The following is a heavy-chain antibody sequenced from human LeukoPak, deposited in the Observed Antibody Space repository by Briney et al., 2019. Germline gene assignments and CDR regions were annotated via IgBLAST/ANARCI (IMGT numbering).Heavy chain of an antibody. V-gene: IGHV3-30*02. CDR3: AKDRKYYYGSGRPYYYYMDV. D-gene: IGHD3-10*01. CDR1: GFTFSSYG. CDR2: IRYDGSNK. Sequence: GGSLRLSCAASGFTFSSYGMHWVRQAPGKGLEWVAFIRYDGSNKYYADSVKGRFTISRDNSKNTLYLQMNSLRAEDKAVYYCAKDRKYYYGSGRPYYYYMDVWGKGTTVTISS. J-gene: IGHJ6*03.